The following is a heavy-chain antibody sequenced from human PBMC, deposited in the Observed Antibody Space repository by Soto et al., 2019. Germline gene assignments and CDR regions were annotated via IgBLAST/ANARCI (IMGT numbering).Heavy chain of an antibody. CDR1: GGSIGITHYF. V-gene: IGHV4-39*01. J-gene: IGHJ4*02. CDR3: ARIGYSGYIYHPL. D-gene: IGHD5-12*01. Sequence: PSGTLSLTCNVYGGSIGITHYFWGWIRQPPWKGLEWIGSFYYNEGTYYNPSLQSRVTISADTSKNQFSLNQASVTPADTAMYYCARIGYSGYIYHPLWGQGTLVTVSS. CDR2: FYYNEGT.